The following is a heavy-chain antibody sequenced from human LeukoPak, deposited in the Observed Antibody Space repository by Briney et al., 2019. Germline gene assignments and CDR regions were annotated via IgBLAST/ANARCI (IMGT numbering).Heavy chain of an antibody. CDR2: IRYDGSNK. Sequence: GGSLRLSCAASGFTFSSYGMHWVRQAPGKGLEWVAFIRYDGSNKYYADSVKGRFTISRDNSKNTLYLQMNSLRAEDTAVYYCAKAQTRAEVVVSFDYWGQGTLVTVSS. J-gene: IGHJ4*02. CDR3: AKAQTRAEVVVSFDY. D-gene: IGHD3-22*01. V-gene: IGHV3-30*02. CDR1: GFTFSSYG.